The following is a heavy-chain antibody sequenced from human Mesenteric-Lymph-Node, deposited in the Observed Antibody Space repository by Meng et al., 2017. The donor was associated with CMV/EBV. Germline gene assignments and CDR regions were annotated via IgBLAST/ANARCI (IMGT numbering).Heavy chain of an antibody. Sequence: SETLSLTCAVYGGSFSGYYWGWIRQPPGKGLEWIGSIYYSGSTYYNPSLKSRVTISVDTSKNQFSLKLSSVTAADTAVYYCARDSVVVPAAIGAYYYYGMDVWGQGTTVTVSS. V-gene: IGHV4-34*01. CDR2: IYYSGST. J-gene: IGHJ6*02. CDR1: GGSFSGYY. CDR3: ARDSVVVPAAIGAYYYYGMDV. D-gene: IGHD2-2*01.